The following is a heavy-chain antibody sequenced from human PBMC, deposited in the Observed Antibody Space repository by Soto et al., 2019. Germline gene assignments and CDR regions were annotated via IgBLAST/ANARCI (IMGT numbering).Heavy chain of an antibody. D-gene: IGHD1-1*01. Sequence: QVQLQESGPGLVKPSETLSLTCTVSGGSISSYYWSWIRQPAGKGLEWIGRIYTSGSTNYNPSLKSRVTMSVDTSKNQFSLKLSSVTAADTAVYYCARGGGVNWNPPLDAFDIWGQGTMVTVSS. CDR2: IYTSGST. V-gene: IGHV4-4*07. CDR3: ARGGGVNWNPPLDAFDI. CDR1: GGSISSYY. J-gene: IGHJ3*02.